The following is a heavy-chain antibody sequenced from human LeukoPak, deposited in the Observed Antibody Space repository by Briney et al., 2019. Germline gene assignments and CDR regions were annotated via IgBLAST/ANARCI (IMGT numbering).Heavy chain of an antibody. CDR1: RFTFSNYG. D-gene: IGHD1-1*01. CDR3: ARGTARKRRDNWFDP. V-gene: IGHV3-30*03. J-gene: IGHJ5*02. Sequence: GGSLRLSCAASRFTFSNYGMHWVRQAPGKGLEWVAVISYDGTIQYYADSVKGRFTISRDNSKNTLYLQMNSLTAEDTAVYYCARGTARKRRDNWFDPWGQGTLVTVSS. CDR2: ISYDGTIQ.